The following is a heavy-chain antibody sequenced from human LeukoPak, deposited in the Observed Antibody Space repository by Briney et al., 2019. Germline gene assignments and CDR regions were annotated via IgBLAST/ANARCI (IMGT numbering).Heavy chain of an antibody. J-gene: IGHJ3*02. D-gene: IGHD6-13*01. V-gene: IGHV4-31*03. CDR1: GGSISSAGYY. CDR3: ARCSSRLNGFDI. CDR2: IYYSGST. Sequence: SQTLSLTCTVSGGSISSAGYYWNWVRQYPGRGLEWIGYIYYSGSTHYNPSLESRLIISLDTSENQFSLKLSSVTAADTALYFCARCSSRLNGFDIWGQGTMVTVSS.